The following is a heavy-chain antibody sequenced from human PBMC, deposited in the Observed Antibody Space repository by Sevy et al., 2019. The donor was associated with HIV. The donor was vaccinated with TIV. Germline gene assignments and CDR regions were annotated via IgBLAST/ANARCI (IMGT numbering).Heavy chain of an antibody. CDR1: GFTFDDYG. J-gene: IGHJ4*02. V-gene: IGHV3-20*04. Sequence: GGSLRLSCAASGFTFDDYGVSWVRQAPGEGLEWVSGINWNGGDTRYADSVKGRFTISRDNAKNSLYLQMNSLRAEDTALYYCARGGTGYLDYWGQGTLVTVSS. D-gene: IGHD1-1*01. CDR2: INWNGGDT. CDR3: ARGGTGYLDY.